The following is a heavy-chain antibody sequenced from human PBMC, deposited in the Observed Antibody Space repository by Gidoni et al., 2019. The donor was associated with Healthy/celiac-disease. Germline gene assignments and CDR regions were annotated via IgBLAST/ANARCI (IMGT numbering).Heavy chain of an antibody. D-gene: IGHD3-16*02. J-gene: IGHJ4*02. Sequence: EVQLLESGGGLVQPGGSLRLACSASGFPFRSRGMSWVRQAPGKGLEWVSAISGSGSSTYYADSVKGRFTISRDNSKNTLYLQMNSLRAEDTAVYYCAKGGVWGSYRQYYFDDWGQGTLVTVSS. CDR3: AKGGVWGSYRQYYFDD. CDR1: GFPFRSRG. V-gene: IGHV3-23*01. CDR2: ISGSGSST.